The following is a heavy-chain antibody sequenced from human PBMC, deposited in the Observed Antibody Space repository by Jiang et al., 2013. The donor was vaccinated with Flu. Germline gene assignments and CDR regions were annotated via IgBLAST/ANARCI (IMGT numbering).Heavy chain of an antibody. Sequence: GSGLVKPSETLSLACAVSNGSVSSRGYYWNWVRQHPERGLEWIGYVFYNGNTQYQPSLKSRVIISSDTSMNQVSLRMSYVTAADTAVYYCARDRGGYSGFDAVSDGFDVWGQGTVVTVSS. CDR2: VFYNGNT. CDR1: NGSVSSRGYY. CDR3: ARDRGGYSGFDAVSDGFDV. J-gene: IGHJ3*01. D-gene: IGHD5-12*01. V-gene: IGHV4-31*11.